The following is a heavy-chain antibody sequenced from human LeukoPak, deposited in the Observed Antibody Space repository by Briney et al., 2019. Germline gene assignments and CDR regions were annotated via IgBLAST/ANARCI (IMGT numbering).Heavy chain of an antibody. Sequence: KASETLSLTCTVSGGSISSYYWSWIRQPPGKGLEWIGYIYYSGSTNYNPSLKSRLTISVDTSKNQFSLKLSSVTAADTAVYYCARKSSSSGWYLNDAFDIWGQGTMVTVSS. CDR3: ARKSSSSGWYLNDAFDI. V-gene: IGHV4-59*01. CDR1: GGSISSYY. J-gene: IGHJ3*02. CDR2: IYYSGST. D-gene: IGHD6-19*01.